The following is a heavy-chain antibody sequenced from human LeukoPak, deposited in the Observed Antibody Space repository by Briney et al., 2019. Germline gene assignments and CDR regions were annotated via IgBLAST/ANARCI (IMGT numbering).Heavy chain of an antibody. CDR2: IYYSGST. V-gene: IGHV4-59*01. CDR1: GGSISSYY. CDR3: ARGILTGPIYAFDI. Sequence: SETLSLTCTVSGGSISSYYWSWIRQPPGKGLEWIGHIYYSGSTNYNPSLKSRVTISVDTSKNQFSLKLSSVTAADTAVYYCARGILTGPIYAFDIWGQGTMVTVSP. J-gene: IGHJ3*02. D-gene: IGHD3-9*01.